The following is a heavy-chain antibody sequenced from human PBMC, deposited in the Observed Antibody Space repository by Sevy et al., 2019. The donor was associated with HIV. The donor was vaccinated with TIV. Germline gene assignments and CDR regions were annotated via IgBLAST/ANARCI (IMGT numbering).Heavy chain of an antibody. CDR2: LYHSGST. D-gene: IGHD3-22*01. CDR1: GFSITTAYY. Sequence: SETLSLTCAVSGFSITTAYYWGWIRQPPGKGPERIGSLYHSGSTSFNPSLKSRVTISVDTSKNHFSLKLSSVTAADTAVYYCARGDYYDTSGYYSYYFGSWGQGTLVTVSS. J-gene: IGHJ4*02. CDR3: ARGDYYDTSGYYSYYFGS. V-gene: IGHV4-38-2*01.